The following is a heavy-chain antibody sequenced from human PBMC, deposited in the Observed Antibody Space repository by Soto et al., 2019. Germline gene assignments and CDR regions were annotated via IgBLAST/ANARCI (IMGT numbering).Heavy chain of an antibody. V-gene: IGHV3-48*03. CDR3: ARDPLRYFDWSWRDRGN. CDR2: IGSSGGIM. CDR1: GFTFNNYE. D-gene: IGHD3-9*01. Sequence: EVQLVESGGGLVQPGGSARLSCATSGFTFNNYEMNWVRQAPGKGLEWVAYIGSSGGIMYYADSVKGRFTISRDNAENSLYLQMNSLRAEDTAVYYCARDPLRYFDWSWRDRGNWGQGTLVTVSS. J-gene: IGHJ4*02.